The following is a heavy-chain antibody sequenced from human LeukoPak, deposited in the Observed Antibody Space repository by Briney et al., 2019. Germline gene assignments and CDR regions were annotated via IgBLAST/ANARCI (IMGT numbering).Heavy chain of an antibody. Sequence: ASVKVSCKASGYTFTDYCMHWVRQAPGQGLEWMGWINPNSGATNYAQKFQGRVTLTRDTSISTAYLELSRLRSDDTAVYYCARCISAWYAFDMWGQGTMVTVSS. CDR1: GYTFTDYC. J-gene: IGHJ3*02. CDR2: INPNSGAT. D-gene: IGHD6-19*01. CDR3: ARCISAWYAFDM. V-gene: IGHV1-2*02.